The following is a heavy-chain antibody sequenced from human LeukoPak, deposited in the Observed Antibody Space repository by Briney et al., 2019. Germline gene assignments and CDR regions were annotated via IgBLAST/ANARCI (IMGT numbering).Heavy chain of an antibody. CDR3: AARADGSYYYYMDV. Sequence: VASVKVSCKASGYTFTSYGISWVRQAPGQGLEWMGWISAYNGNTNYAQKLQGRVTMTTDTSTSTAYMELRSLRSDDTAVYYCAARADGSYYYYMDVWGKGTTVTVSS. V-gene: IGHV1-18*01. CDR2: ISAYNGNT. J-gene: IGHJ6*03. CDR1: GYTFTSYG.